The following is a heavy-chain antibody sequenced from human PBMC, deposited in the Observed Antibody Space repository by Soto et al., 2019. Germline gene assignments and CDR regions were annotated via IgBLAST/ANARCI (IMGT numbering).Heavy chain of an antibody. CDR2: FDPEDGET. J-gene: IGHJ3*02. CDR3: ATAGYYDSSGYYLGYAFDI. Sequence: GASVKVSCKVSGYTLTELSMHWVRQAPGKGLEWMGGFDPEDGETIYAQKFQGRVTMTEDTSTDTAYMELSSLRSEDTAVYYCATAGYYDSSGYYLGYAFDIWGQGTMVTVSS. D-gene: IGHD3-22*01. CDR1: GYTLTELS. V-gene: IGHV1-24*01.